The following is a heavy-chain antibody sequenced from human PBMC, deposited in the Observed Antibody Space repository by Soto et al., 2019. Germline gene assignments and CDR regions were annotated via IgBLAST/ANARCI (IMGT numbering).Heavy chain of an antibody. Sequence: QVQLQESGPGLVKPSQTLSLTCTVSGGSISSGGYYWSWIRQHPGKGLEWIGYIYYSGSTYYNPSLKSRVTISVDTSKNQFSLKLSSVTAADTAVYYCERMRYCSGGSCYPRFDPWDQGTLVTVYS. D-gene: IGHD2-15*01. CDR1: GGSISSGGYY. V-gene: IGHV4-31*03. CDR2: IYYSGST. CDR3: ERMRYCSGGSCYPRFDP. J-gene: IGHJ5*02.